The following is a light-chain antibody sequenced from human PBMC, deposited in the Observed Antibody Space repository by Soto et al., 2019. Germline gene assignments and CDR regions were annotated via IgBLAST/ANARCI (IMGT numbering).Light chain of an antibody. J-gene: IGKJ5*01. Sequence: DIQMTQSPSSLSASVGDRVTITCRASQSISNYLNWYQQKPGKAPNLLIYAASNLQSGVPSRFSGSGSGTDFTLTVNSLQPEDFATYYCQQGYTSAITFGQGTRLEIK. V-gene: IGKV1-39*01. CDR3: QQGYTSAIT. CDR1: QSISNY. CDR2: AAS.